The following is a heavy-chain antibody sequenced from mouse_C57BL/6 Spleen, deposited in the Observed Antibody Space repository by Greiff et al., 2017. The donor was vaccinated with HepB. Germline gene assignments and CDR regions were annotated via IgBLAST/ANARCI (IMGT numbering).Heavy chain of an antibody. CDR3: AKTLSTRDYAMDY. Sequence: QVQLKQSGPGLVQPSQTLSITCTVSGFSLTTYGVHWVRQSPGKGLEWLGVMWRGGSTDYNAAFMSRLSITKDNSKSQVFFKMNSLQADDTAIYYCAKTLSTRDYAMDYWGQGTSVTVSS. CDR1: GFSLTTYG. V-gene: IGHV2-5*01. D-gene: IGHD2-1*01. CDR2: MWRGGST. J-gene: IGHJ4*01.